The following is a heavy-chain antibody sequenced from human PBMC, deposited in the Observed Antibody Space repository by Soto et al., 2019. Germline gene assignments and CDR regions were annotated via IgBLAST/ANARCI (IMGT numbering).Heavy chain of an antibody. CDR3: ARAGVWEGVVGSFTYFYYGMDV. J-gene: IGHJ6*02. CDR2: IGTYYGNT. D-gene: IGHD3-16*01. Sequence: QVQLVQSGSEVRKPGASVKVSCKASGYTFKSYGMTWVRQAPGQGFEWMGWIGTYYGNTGYPQKFQGRVTMNTDTSTNTAYMELRSLTPNDTAVYYCARAGVWEGVVGSFTYFYYGMDVWGQGTTVTVSS. CDR1: GYTFKSYG. V-gene: IGHV1-18*01.